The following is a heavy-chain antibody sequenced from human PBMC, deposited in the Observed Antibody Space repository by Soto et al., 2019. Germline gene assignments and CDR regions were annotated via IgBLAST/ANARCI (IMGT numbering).Heavy chain of an antibody. CDR2: TYHSGST. CDR1: GGSISSSSYY. J-gene: IGHJ4*02. Sequence: SETLSLTCTVSGGSISSSSYYWGWIRQPPGKGLEWIGSTYHSGSTNYNPSLKSRVTISVDTSKNQFSLKLSSVTAADTAVYYCACLGQRGYSGYEPYYFDYWGQGTLVTVSS. CDR3: ACLGQRGYSGYEPYYFDY. D-gene: IGHD5-12*01. V-gene: IGHV4-39*07.